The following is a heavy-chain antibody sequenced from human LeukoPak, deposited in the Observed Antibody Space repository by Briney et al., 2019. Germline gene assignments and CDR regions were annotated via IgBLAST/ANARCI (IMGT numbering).Heavy chain of an antibody. CDR3: ATVWHTYWGADCYYVY. CDR2: ISAYNGNT. D-gene: IGHD2-21*02. Sequence: ASVKVSCKASGYTFTSYCISWVRQAPGQGLEWMGWISAYNGNTNYAEKLQGRVTITTDTATSTAYMELRSLRADDTAVYYCATVWHTYWGADCYYVYWGQGTLVTASS. J-gene: IGHJ4*02. CDR1: GYTFTSYC. V-gene: IGHV1-18*04.